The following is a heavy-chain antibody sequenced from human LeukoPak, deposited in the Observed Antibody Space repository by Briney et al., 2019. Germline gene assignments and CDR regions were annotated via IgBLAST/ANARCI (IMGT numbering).Heavy chain of an antibody. CDR3: ARDVFGEYNWFDP. Sequence: GGSLRLSCAASGFTFSSYSMNWVRQAPGKGLEWVSYISSSSSTIYHADSVKGRFTVSRDNAKNSLYLLMNSLRAEDTAVYYCARDVFGEYNWFDPWGQGTLVTVSS. CDR1: GFTFSSYS. J-gene: IGHJ5*02. V-gene: IGHV3-48*01. D-gene: IGHD3-16*01. CDR2: ISSSSSTI.